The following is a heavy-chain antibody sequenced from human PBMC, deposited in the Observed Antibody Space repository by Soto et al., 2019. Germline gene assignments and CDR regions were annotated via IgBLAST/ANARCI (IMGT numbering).Heavy chain of an antibody. Sequence: TSETLSLTCTVSGDSITSGGYYWSWLRQPPGKGLEWIGYIYHSCGASYNPSLRGRAVISIDTSKNQFSLRLNAVTAADTATYYCARDYYGAGSQYYYYGMEVWGQGTTVTVSS. J-gene: IGHJ6*02. CDR2: IYHSCGA. CDR3: ARDYYGAGSQYYYYGMEV. CDR1: GDSITSGGYY. D-gene: IGHD3-10*01. V-gene: IGHV4-31*03.